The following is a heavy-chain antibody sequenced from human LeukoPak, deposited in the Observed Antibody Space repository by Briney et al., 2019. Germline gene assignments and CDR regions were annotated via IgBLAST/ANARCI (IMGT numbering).Heavy chain of an antibody. CDR1: GFAFDDYG. CDR3: LGYCGGGNCYSGGY. D-gene: IGHD2-15*01. V-gene: IGHV3-20*04. J-gene: IGHJ4*02. CDR2: INWNGGSI. Sequence: GGSLRLSCAASGFAFDDYGMSWVRQAPGKGLEWVSGINWNGGSIGYADSVKGRFTISRDNSKNTQSLQMNSLRAEDTAVYYCLGYCGGGNCYSGGYWGQGTLVTVSS.